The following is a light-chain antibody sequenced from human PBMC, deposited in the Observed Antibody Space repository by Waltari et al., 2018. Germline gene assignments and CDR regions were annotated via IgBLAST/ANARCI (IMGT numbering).Light chain of an antibody. CDR3: CSYAGP. Sequence: QSALTQPRSVSGSPGQSVAISCTGTSSDVGGYNYVSWYQQHPGKAPTLMIYDVTKRPHGVPDRFSGSKSGNTASLTSSGLQADDEADYYCCSYAGPFGGGTKLTVL. CDR2: DVT. CDR1: SSDVGGYNY. V-gene: IGLV2-11*01. J-gene: IGLJ2*01.